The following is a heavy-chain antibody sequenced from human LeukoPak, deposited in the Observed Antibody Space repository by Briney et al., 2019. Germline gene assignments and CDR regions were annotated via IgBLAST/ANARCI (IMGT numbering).Heavy chain of an antibody. Sequence: SGGSLRLSCAASGFTFSSYAMSWVRQAPGKGLEGVATISDSGYDTPYAGGTTYYADSVKGRFTVSRDNSKNTLYLQMNSLRAEDTAVYYCAKCEVSFFASFYNVVEKWGQGTLVTVSS. CDR1: GFTFSSYA. D-gene: IGHD2-15*01. CDR2: ISDSGYDTPYAGGTT. J-gene: IGHJ4*02. V-gene: IGHV3-23*01. CDR3: AKCEVSFFASFYNVVEK.